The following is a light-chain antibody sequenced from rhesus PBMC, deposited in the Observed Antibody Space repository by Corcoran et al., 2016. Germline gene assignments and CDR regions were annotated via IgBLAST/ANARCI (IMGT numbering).Light chain of an antibody. CDR2: GAS. CDR3: QQYSSSPFT. CDR1: QSVSSS. J-gene: IGKJ3*01. Sequence: EIVMTQSPATLSLSPGERATLSCRASQSVSSSLAWYQQKPGQAPTLLIYGASSRAPGIPDRFSGSGSGTEVTLTISSLQSEDFATYYCQQYSSSPFTFGPGTKLDIK. V-gene: IGKV3-42*02.